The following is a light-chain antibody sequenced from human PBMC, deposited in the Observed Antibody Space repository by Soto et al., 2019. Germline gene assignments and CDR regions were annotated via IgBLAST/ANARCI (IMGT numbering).Light chain of an antibody. CDR1: QGVRSNF. V-gene: IGKV3-20*01. J-gene: IGKJ4*01. CDR3: QQYGWSLT. Sequence: EIVLTQSPGTLSFSPGASATVSCRASQGVRSNFLAWYEQKPGQAPRFLIYGASNRATGIPDRFSGSGSGTDFTLTISRLEPEDFAVYYCQQYGWSLTFGGGTKVDIK. CDR2: GAS.